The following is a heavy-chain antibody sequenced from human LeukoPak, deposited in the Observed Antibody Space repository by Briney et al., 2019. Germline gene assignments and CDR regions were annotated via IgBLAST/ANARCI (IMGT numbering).Heavy chain of an antibody. J-gene: IGHJ3*02. V-gene: IGHV4-39*01. Sequence: PSETLSLTCTVSGGSISSSSYYWGWIRQPPGKGLEWIGSIYYSGSTYYNPSLKSRVTISVDTSKNQFSLKLSSVTAADTAVYYCARHRYGAFDIWGQGTMVTVS. CDR2: IYYSGST. CDR3: ARHRYGAFDI. D-gene: IGHD3-9*01. CDR1: GGSISSSSYY.